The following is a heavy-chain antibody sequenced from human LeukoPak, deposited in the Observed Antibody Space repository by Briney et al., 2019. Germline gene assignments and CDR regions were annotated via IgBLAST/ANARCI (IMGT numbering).Heavy chain of an antibody. Sequence: GGSLRLSCEGSGFTFRTYWMTWVRQAPGKGLEWVANIKQDGSEKYYVDSVKGRFTISRDNAQNSLYLQMNSLRAEDTAVYYCARPRDSGWSKAWDYWGQGTLVTVSS. CDR2: IKQDGSEK. J-gene: IGHJ4*02. D-gene: IGHD6-13*01. V-gene: IGHV3-7*03. CDR3: ARPRDSGWSKAWDY. CDR1: GFTFRTYW.